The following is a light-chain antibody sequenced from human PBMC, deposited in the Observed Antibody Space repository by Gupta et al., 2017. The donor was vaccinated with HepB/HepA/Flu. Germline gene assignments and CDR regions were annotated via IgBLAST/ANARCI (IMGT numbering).Light chain of an antibody. CDR2: GSS. J-gene: IGKJ4*01. V-gene: IGKV3-20*01. Sequence: VLTQSPGTLSLSAGERATLSCRTSRTVSNLYLAWYQQKPGQAPRLLIYGSSNRGTGIPDRFSGSGSATDFTLNIDRVEPEDFAVYYCQQYGTQPVTFGGGTRVEIK. CDR1: RTVSNLY. CDR3: QQYGTQPVT.